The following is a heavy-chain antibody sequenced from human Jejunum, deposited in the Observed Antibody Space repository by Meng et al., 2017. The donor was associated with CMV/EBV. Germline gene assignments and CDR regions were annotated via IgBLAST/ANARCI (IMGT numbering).Heavy chain of an antibody. CDR2: INPNSGDT. D-gene: IGHD5-12*01. CDR3: ATSSSGFDFWTDY. V-gene: IGHV1-2*02. CDR1: GYTFTGYY. J-gene: IGHJ4*02. Sequence: KASGYTFTGYYMHWVRQAPGQGPEWMGWINPNSGDTTYAQQFQGRVTMTRDTSISTAYMELSSLRSDDTAVYYCATSSSGFDFWTDYWGQGTLVTVS.